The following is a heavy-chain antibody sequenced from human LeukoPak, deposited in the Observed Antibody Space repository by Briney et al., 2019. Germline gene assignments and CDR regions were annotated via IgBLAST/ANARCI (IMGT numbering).Heavy chain of an antibody. Sequence: IPSETLSLTCTISGDSIGRINYYWGWIRQPPGRGLEWIVSMSYSGHTYYNPSLKSRVTTSIDTSKNQLSLNPKSVTAADTAVYYCARDRDVDDFDSWGHGTLVTVSS. D-gene: IGHD2-15*01. CDR1: GDSIGRINYY. V-gene: IGHV4-39*07. CDR2: MSYSGHT. CDR3: ARDRDVDDFDS. J-gene: IGHJ4*01.